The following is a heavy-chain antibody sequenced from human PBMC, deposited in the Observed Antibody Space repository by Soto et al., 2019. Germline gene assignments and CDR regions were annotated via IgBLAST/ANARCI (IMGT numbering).Heavy chain of an antibody. CDR2: ISSSSSYI. Sequence: EVQLVESGGGLVKPGGSLRLSCAASGFTFSSYSMNWVRQAPGTGLEWVSSISSSSSYIYYADSVKGRFTISRDNAKNSLYLQMNSLRAEDTAVYYCAREPMTTVACGYGMYVWGQGTTVTVSS. J-gene: IGHJ6*02. V-gene: IGHV3-21*01. CDR1: GFTFSSYS. D-gene: IGHD4-17*01. CDR3: AREPMTTVACGYGMYV.